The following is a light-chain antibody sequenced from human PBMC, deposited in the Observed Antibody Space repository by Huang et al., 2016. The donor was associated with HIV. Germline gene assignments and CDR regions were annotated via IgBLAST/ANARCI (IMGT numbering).Light chain of an antibody. CDR3: QLYFATPRT. CDR1: QGISNS. V-gene: IGKV1-NL1*01. Sequence: DIQMTQSPSSLSASVGDRDTITCRASQGISNSLAWYQQKPGKAPKLLLYAASRLQSGVPSRFSGSGSWADYTLTITSLQPEDFATYYCQLYFATPRTFGQGTKVEIK. J-gene: IGKJ1*01. CDR2: AAS.